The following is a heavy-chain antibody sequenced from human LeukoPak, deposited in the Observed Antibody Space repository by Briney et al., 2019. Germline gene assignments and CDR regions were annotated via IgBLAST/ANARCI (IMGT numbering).Heavy chain of an antibody. D-gene: IGHD2-15*01. V-gene: IGHV1-18*01. J-gene: IGHJ5*02. Sequence: ASVKVSCKASGYTLTNYGISWARQAPGQGLEWMAWISTYDHDTNYAQKFRGRVTMTTDTSTSTAYMELRSLGSDDTAVYYCVRDYFCSGGTCDDCFDPWGQGTLVTVSS. CDR3: VRDYFCSGGTCDDCFDP. CDR1: GYTLTNYG. CDR2: ISTYDHDT.